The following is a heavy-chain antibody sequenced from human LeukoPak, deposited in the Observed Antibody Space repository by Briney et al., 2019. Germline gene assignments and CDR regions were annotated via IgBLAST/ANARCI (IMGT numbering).Heavy chain of an antibody. CDR2: IYYSGST. V-gene: IGHV4-59*08. Sequence: SETLSLTCTVSGGSISSYYWSWIRQPPGKGLEWIGYIYYSGSTNYNPSLKSRVTISVDTSKNQFSLKLSSVTAADTAVYYCARHPRTVDTAMGGDFDYWGQGTLVTVSS. CDR3: ARHPRTVDTAMGGDFDY. D-gene: IGHD5-18*01. CDR1: GGSISSYY. J-gene: IGHJ4*02.